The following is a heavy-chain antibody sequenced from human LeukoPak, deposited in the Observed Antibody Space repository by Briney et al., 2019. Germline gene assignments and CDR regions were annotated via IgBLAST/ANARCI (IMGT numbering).Heavy chain of an antibody. J-gene: IGHJ4*02. V-gene: IGHV3-21*01. CDR3: ARDYDSSGYFDY. Sequence: PGGSLRLSCAASDFTFSSYTMNWVRQAPGKGLEWVSSISSSNNYIYYADSVKGRFTISRDNAKNSLYLQMNSLRAEDKAIYYCARDYDSSGYFDYWGQGTLVTVSS. CDR1: DFTFSSYT. D-gene: IGHD3-22*01. CDR2: ISSSNNYI.